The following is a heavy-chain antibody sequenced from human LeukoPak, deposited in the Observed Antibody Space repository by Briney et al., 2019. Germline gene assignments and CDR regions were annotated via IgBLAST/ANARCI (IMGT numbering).Heavy chain of an antibody. D-gene: IGHD2-2*02. CDR2: IYYSGNT. V-gene: IGHV4-59*01. J-gene: IGHJ4*02. Sequence: SETLSLTCSVSGVXITTYYWSWIRQPPGKGLEWIGFIYYSGNTNYNPSLKSRVTISVDTSKNQFSLKLSSVTAADTAVYYCARAYTSWSFDYWGQGTLVTVSS. CDR3: ARAYTSWSFDY. CDR1: GVXITTYY.